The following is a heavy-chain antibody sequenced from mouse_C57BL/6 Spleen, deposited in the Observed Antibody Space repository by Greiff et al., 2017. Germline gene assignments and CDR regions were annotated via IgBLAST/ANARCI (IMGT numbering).Heavy chain of an antibody. J-gene: IGHJ3*01. CDR3: AKGYDYSWFAY. CDR1: GYSITRGYY. Sequence: EVQLQESGPGLVKPSQSLSLTCSVTGYSITRGYYWNWIRQFPGNKLEWMGYISYDGSNNYNPSLKNRISITRDTSKNQFFLKLNSVTTEDTATYYCAKGYDYSWFAYWGQWTLVTVSA. D-gene: IGHD2-4*01. CDR2: ISYDGSN. V-gene: IGHV3-6*01.